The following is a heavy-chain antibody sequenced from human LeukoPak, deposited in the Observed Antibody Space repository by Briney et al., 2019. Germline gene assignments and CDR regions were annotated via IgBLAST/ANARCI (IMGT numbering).Heavy chain of an antibody. CDR2: IYDSGST. CDR3: ARSRDIVVVPAAIGLNWFDP. Sequence: PSETLSLTCTVSGGSISSSGYYWGWIRQPPGKGLEWIGSIYDSGSTFYNPSLKSRITISIDTSKNQFSLRLWSVTAADTAVYHCARSRDIVVVPAAIGLNWFDPWGQGTLVTVSA. J-gene: IGHJ5*02. D-gene: IGHD2-2*02. V-gene: IGHV4-39*01. CDR1: GGSISSSGYY.